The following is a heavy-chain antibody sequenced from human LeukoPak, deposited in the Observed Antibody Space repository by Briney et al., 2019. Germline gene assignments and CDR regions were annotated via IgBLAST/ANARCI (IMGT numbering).Heavy chain of an antibody. J-gene: IGHJ4*02. CDR1: GFTFEDYA. D-gene: IGHD2-15*01. CDR3: AKVSYSSLGYFDY. CDR2: ISCNSGHI. V-gene: IGHV3-9*01. Sequence: PGGSLRLSCAASGFTFEDYAMHWVRQAPGKGLEWVSGISCNSGHISYADSVKGRFTISRDNAKHSLYLQMNSLRAEDTALYYCAKVSYSSLGYFDYWGQGTLVTVSS.